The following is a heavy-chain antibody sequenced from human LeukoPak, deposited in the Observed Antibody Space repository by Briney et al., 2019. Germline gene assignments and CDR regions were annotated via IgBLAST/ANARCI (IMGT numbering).Heavy chain of an antibody. CDR1: GGSISSGGYS. D-gene: IGHD6-6*01. CDR3: ARAKVMDSSSPGYFDY. J-gene: IGHJ4*02. CDR2: IYTSGST. V-gene: IGHV4-61*02. Sequence: SQTLSLTCAVSGGSISSGGYSWSWIRQPAGKGLEWIGRIYTSGSTNYNPSLKSRVTMSVDTSKNQFSLKLSSVTAADTAVYYCARAKVMDSSSPGYFDYWGQGTLVTVSS.